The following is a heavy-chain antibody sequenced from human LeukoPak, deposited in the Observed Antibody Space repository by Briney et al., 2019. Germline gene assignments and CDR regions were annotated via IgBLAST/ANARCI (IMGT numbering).Heavy chain of an antibody. CDR2: IYTSGST. CDR1: GGSISSGSYY. J-gene: IGHJ6*03. CDR3: ARDQGEWAADYYYYYYYMDV. V-gene: IGHV4-61*02. Sequence: NSSETLSLTCTVSGGSISSGSYYWSWIRQPAGKGLEWIGRIYTSGSTNYNPSLKSRVTMSVDTSKNQFSLKLSSVTAADTAVYYCARDQGEWAADYYYYYYYMDVWGKGTTVTVSS. D-gene: IGHD3-16*01.